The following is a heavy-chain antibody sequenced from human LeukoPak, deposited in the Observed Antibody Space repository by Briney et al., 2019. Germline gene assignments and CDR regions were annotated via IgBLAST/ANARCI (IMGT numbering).Heavy chain of an antibody. V-gene: IGHV1-46*01. CDR1: GYTFTSYD. CDR3: AREKTGTTSAFDI. D-gene: IGHD1-7*01. CDR2: INPSGGST. J-gene: IGHJ3*02. Sequence: ASVKVSGKASGYTFTSYDINWVRQATGQGLEWMGIINPSGGSTSYAQKFQGRVTMTRDTSTSTVYMELSSLRSEDTAVYYCAREKTGTTSAFDIWGQGTMVTVSS.